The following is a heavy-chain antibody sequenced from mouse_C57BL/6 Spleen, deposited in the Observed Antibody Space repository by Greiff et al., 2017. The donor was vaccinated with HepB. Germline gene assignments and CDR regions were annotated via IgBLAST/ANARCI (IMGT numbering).Heavy chain of an antibody. V-gene: IGHV5-16*01. CDR2: INYDGSST. Sequence: EVNVVESEGGLVQPGSSMKLSCTASGFTFSDYYMAWVRQVPEKGLEWVANINYDGSSTYYLDSLKSRFIISRDNAKNILYLQMSSLKSEDTATYYCARDHGSFDYWGQGTTLTVSS. D-gene: IGHD1-1*02. J-gene: IGHJ2*01. CDR1: GFTFSDYY. CDR3: ARDHGSFDY.